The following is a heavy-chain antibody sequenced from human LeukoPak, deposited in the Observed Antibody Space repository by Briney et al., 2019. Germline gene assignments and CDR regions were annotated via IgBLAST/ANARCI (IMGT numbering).Heavy chain of an antibody. Sequence: ASVKVSCKASGYTFTSYDINWVRQATGQGLEWMGWMNPNSGNTGYAQKFQGRVTITRNTSISTAYMELSSLRSEDTAVYYCAREVHYDYVWGSYRSENWFDPWGQGTLVTVSS. CDR3: AREVHYDYVWGSYRSENWFDP. V-gene: IGHV1-8*03. CDR2: MNPNSGNT. J-gene: IGHJ5*02. D-gene: IGHD3-16*02. CDR1: GYTFTSYD.